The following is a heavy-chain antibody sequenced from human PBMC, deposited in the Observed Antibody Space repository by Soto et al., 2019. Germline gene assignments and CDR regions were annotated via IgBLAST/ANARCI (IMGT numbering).Heavy chain of an antibody. Sequence: SVKVSCKASGGTFSSYAISWVRQAPGQGLEWMGGIIPIFGTANYAQKFQGRVTITADESTSAAYMELSSLRSEDTAVYYCARSTGGYSYGYYYYYGMDVWGQGTRVTVSS. CDR2: IIPIFGTA. D-gene: IGHD5-18*01. J-gene: IGHJ6*02. CDR1: GGTFSSYA. CDR3: ARSTGGYSYGYYYYYGMDV. V-gene: IGHV1-69*13.